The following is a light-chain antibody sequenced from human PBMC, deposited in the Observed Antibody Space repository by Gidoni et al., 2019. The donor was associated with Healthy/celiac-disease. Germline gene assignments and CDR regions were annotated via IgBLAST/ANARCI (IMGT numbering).Light chain of an antibody. V-gene: IGLV2-23*02. Sequence: QSALTQPASVSGAPGQSITISCTGTSSDVGSYNLVSWYQQPPGKAPKLMIYEVSKRPSGVSNRFSGSKSGNTASLTISGLQAEDEADYYCCSYAGSSPSGFVFGTGTKVTVL. CDR3: CSYAGSSPSGFV. CDR1: SSDVGSYNL. J-gene: IGLJ1*01. CDR2: EVS.